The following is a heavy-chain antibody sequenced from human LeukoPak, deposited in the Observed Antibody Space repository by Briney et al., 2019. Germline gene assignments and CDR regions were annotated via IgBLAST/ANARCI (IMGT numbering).Heavy chain of an antibody. V-gene: IGHV3-15*01. J-gene: IGHJ4*02. CDR1: GLTFSNAW. D-gene: IGHD2-21*01. Sequence: PGGSLRLSCAASGLTFSNAWMSWVRQPPGRGLEWVGRIKSKTEGGTTDYAAPVKGRFTISRDDSKNTLYLQMSSLKTEDTAVYYCTDAILRFRQSETDFWGQRTLVTVSS. CDR3: TDAILRFRQSETDF. CDR2: IKSKTEGGTT.